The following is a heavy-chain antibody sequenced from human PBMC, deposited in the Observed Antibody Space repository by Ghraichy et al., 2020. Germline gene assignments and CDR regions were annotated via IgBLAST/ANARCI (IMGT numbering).Heavy chain of an antibody. CDR2: IYTSGST. V-gene: IGHV4-4*07. Sequence: SETLSLTCTVSGGSISSYYWSWIRQPAGKGLEWIGRIYTSGSTNYNPSLKSRVTMSVDTSKNQFSLKLSSVTAADTAVYYCARGDIIAARPGEFDYWGQGTLVTVSS. CDR3: ARGDIIAARPGEFDY. J-gene: IGHJ4*02. CDR1: GGSISSYY. D-gene: IGHD6-6*01.